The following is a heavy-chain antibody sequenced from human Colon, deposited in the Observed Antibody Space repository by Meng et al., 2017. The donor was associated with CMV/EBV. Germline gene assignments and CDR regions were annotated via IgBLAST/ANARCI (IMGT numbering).Heavy chain of an antibody. CDR2: ISSSSSYI. D-gene: IGHD1-26*01. CDR1: GFTFSSYS. Sequence: GGSLRLSCAASGFTFSSYSMNWVRQAPGKGLEWVSSISSSSSYIYYADSVKGRFTISRDDGRSTLYLQMNSLRAEDTAVYFCAGSYWNGELVYWGQGALVTVSS. CDR3: AGSYWNGELVY. J-gene: IGHJ4*02. V-gene: IGHV3-21*01.